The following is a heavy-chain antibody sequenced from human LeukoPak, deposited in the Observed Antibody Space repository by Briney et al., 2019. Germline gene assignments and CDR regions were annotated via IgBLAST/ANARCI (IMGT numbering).Heavy chain of an antibody. Sequence: PGGSLRLSCAASGFXFSSYTMNWVRQAPGKGLEWVSSISSSSSYIYYADSVKGRFTISRDNAKNSLYPQMNSLRAEDTAVYYCARGGGQLAFDIWGQGTMVTVSS. CDR3: ARGGGQLAFDI. CDR1: GFXFSSYT. D-gene: IGHD1-1*01. CDR2: ISSSSSYI. J-gene: IGHJ3*02. V-gene: IGHV3-21*01.